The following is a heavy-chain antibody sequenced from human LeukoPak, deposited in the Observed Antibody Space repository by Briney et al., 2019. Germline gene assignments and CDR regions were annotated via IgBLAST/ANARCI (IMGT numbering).Heavy chain of an antibody. Sequence: PGGSLRLSCGVSGFTFNNYAMSWVRQAPGKGLEWVAFIRYDRSNKYYADSVKGRFTISRDNSKNTLYLQMNSLRAEDTAVYYCAKASIRGAYCGGDCHNVMDVWGQGTTVTVSS. CDR3: AKASIRGAYCGGDCHNVMDV. V-gene: IGHV3-30*02. J-gene: IGHJ6*02. CDR2: IRYDRSNK. CDR1: GFTFNNYA. D-gene: IGHD2-21*02.